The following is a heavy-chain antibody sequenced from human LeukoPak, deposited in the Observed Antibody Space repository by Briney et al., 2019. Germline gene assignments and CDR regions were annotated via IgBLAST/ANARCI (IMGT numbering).Heavy chain of an antibody. CDR1: GFTVSSNY. CDR3: AKEVERVLWFGEYDAFDI. D-gene: IGHD3-10*01. V-gene: IGHV3-66*02. CDR2: IYSGGST. J-gene: IGHJ3*02. Sequence: GGSLRLSCAASGFTVSSNYMSWVRQAPGKGLEWVSVIYSGGSTYYADSVKGRFTISRDNSKNTLYLQMNSLRAEDTAVYYCAKEVERVLWFGEYDAFDIWGQGTMVTVSS.